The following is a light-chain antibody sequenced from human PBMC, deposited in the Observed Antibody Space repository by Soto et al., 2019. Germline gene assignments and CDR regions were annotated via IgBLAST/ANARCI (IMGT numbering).Light chain of an antibody. CDR3: QQYISYPYT. Sequence: DIQMTQFPSTLSASVGDRVTITCRASQTTNTWLAWYQQKPGTAPKLLIYDASGLEGGVPSRFSASGSGTEFTLTISSLQPDDLATYYGQQYISYPYTFGQGTKVEIK. V-gene: IGKV1-5*01. CDR1: QTTNTW. J-gene: IGKJ2*01. CDR2: DAS.